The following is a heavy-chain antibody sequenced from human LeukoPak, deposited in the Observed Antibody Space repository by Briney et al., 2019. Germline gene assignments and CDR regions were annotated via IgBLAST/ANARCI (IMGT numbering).Heavy chain of an antibody. CDR1: GYTFTSYY. Sequence: GASVKVSCKASGYTFTSYYMHRVRQAPGQGLEWMGIINPSGGSTSYAQKFQGRVTMTRDTSTSTVYMELSSLRSEDTAVYYCARNSGYYYTLDAFDIWGQGTMVTVSS. CDR2: INPSGGST. CDR3: ARNSGYYYTLDAFDI. V-gene: IGHV1-46*01. J-gene: IGHJ3*02. D-gene: IGHD3-22*01.